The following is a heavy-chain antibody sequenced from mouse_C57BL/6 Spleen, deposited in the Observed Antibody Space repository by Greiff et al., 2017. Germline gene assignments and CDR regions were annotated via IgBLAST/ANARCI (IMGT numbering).Heavy chain of an antibody. CDR2: ISYDGSN. D-gene: IGHD2-5*01. Sequence: EVQLQQSGPGLVKPSQSLSLSCSVTGYSITSGYYWNWIRQSPGNKLEWMGYISYDGSNNYNPSLKNRIPITHYTSKNQFFLKLSSVTTEDTATYYCARRSNYDLDYWGQGTTLTVSS. J-gene: IGHJ2*01. CDR3: ARRSNYDLDY. CDR1: GYSITSGYY. V-gene: IGHV3-6*01.